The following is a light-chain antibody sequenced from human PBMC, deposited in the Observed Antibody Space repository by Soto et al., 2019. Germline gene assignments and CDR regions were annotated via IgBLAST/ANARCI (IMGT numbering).Light chain of an antibody. CDR3: QQYNNWLRT. CDR1: QSVSSN. CDR2: GAS. V-gene: IGKV3-15*01. J-gene: IGKJ1*01. Sequence: EIVMTQSPATLSVSPGERANLSCRASQSVSSNLAWYQQKRGQAPRLLIYGASTRATGTPARFSGSGSGTEFTLTISSLQSEDFAVYYCQQYNNWLRTFGQGTKVEIK.